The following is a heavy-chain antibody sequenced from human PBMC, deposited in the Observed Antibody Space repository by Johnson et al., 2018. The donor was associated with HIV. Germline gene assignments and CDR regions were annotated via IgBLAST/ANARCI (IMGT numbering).Heavy chain of an antibody. V-gene: IGHV3-30*18. CDR1: GFTVSSNY. J-gene: IGHJ3*02. CDR2: ISYDGSNK. Sequence: QVQLVESGGGVVQPGGSLRLSCAASGFTVSSNYMSWVRQAPGKGLEWVAVISYDGSNKYYADSVKGRFTISRDNSKNTLHLQMNSLRAEDTALYYCAKGSAHDAFDIWGQGTMVTVSS. CDR3: AKGSAHDAFDI.